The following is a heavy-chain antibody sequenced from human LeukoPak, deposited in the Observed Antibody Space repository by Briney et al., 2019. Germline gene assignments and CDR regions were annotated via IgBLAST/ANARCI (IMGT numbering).Heavy chain of an antibody. CDR3: ARGYVDIVATIVSWFDP. CDR1: GYTFTSYG. CDR2: IIPIFGTA. Sequence: SVKVSCKASGYTFTSYGISWVRQAPGQGLEWMGGIIPIFGTANYAQKFQGRVTITADESTSTAYMELSSLRSEDTAVYYCARGYVDIVATIVSWFDPWGQGTLVTVSS. J-gene: IGHJ5*02. V-gene: IGHV1-69*13. D-gene: IGHD5-12*01.